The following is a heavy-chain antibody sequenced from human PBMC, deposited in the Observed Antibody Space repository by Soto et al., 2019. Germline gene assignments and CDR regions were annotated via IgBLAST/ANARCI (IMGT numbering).Heavy chain of an antibody. CDR1: GFTFSSFS. V-gene: IGHV3-21*01. CDR2: ISSSSSFI. CDR3: SRDRDWSLDL. Sequence: EVQLVESGGGLVKPGGSLRLSCAASGFTFSSFSMNWVRQAPGKGLEWVSSISSSSSFIYQADSVKGRFTISRDNAKDSLYLQMNSLSAEDTAVYYCSRDRDWSLDLWGRGSLVTVSS. D-gene: IGHD3-10*01. J-gene: IGHJ2*01.